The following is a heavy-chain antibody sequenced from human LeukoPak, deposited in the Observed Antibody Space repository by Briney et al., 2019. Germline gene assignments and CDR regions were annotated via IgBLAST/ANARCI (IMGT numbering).Heavy chain of an antibody. CDR1: SDSPSSYH. D-gene: IGHD3-16*01. J-gene: IGHJ4*02. CDR2: ISYSGST. CDR3: ATVGRGDYVWGSYSFDY. V-gene: IGHV4-59*01. Sequence: SETLSLTCTVSSDSPSSYHRSWIRHRTGQGLEWIGYISYSGSTNSNPSLKSRVTISVDTSENQCSLKVSSVTAADTAVYYCATVGRGDYVWGSYSFDYWGQGTLVTVSS.